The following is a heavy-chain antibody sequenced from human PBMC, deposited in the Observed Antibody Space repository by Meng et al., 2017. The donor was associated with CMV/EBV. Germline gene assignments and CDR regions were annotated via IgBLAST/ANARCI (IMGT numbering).Heavy chain of an antibody. CDR3: ASNSALYCSGGSCYSENYFDF. CDR2: ISYDGSNK. CDR1: GFTFSSYG. D-gene: IGHD2-15*01. Sequence: GGSLRLSCAASGFTFSSYGMHWVRQAPGKGLEWVAVISYDGSNKYYADSVKGRFTISRDNSKNTLYLQMNSLRAEDTAVYYCASNSALYCSGGSCYSENYFDFWGQGTLVTVSS. J-gene: IGHJ4*02. V-gene: IGHV3-30*19.